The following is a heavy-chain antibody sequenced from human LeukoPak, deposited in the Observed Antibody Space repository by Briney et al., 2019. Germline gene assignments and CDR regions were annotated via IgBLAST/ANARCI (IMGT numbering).Heavy chain of an antibody. V-gene: IGHV5-51*01. Sequence: GEFLKISCKGSGYNFTTYWLAWVRQMPGKGLEWMGIIYPGDSNTRYSPSFQGQVTISADKSISTAYLQWSSLKASDTAMYYCARSYSSSSGLLVWGQGTLVTVSS. CDR1: GYNFTTYW. J-gene: IGHJ4*02. D-gene: IGHD6-6*01. CDR2: IYPGDSNT. CDR3: ARSYSSSSGLLV.